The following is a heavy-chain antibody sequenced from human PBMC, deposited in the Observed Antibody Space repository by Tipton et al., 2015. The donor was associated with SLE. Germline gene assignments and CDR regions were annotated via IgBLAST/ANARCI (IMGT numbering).Heavy chain of an antibody. D-gene: IGHD3-16*01. V-gene: IGHV3-30*02. CDR1: GFTYSGYA. J-gene: IGHJ4*02. Sequence: SLRLSCAASGFTYSGYALHWVRQGPGKGLEWVAFIRADGSNKDYADSVKGRFTISRDNSKNTLYLQMNRLRVEDTAVYYCAGGTGADFDHWGQGTLVTVSS. CDR3: AGGTGADFDH. CDR2: IRADGSNK.